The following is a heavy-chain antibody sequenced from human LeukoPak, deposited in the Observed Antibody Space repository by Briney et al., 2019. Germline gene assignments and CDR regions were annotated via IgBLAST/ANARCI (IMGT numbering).Heavy chain of an antibody. D-gene: IGHD1-7*01. CDR2: IYYSGST. V-gene: IGHV4-59*08. Sequence: SETLSLTCTVSGGSISSYYWSWIRQPPGKGLEWIGYIYYSGSTNYNPSLKSRVTISVDTSKDQFSLKLSSVTAADTAVYYCARWRWNSDGMDVWGQGTTVTVS. J-gene: IGHJ6*02. CDR1: GGSISSYY. CDR3: ARWRWNSDGMDV.